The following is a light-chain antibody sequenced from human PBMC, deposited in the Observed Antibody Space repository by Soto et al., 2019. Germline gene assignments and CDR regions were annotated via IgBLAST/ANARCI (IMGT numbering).Light chain of an antibody. J-gene: IGKJ5*01. Sequence: EKVMTQSPATLSVSPGERATLSCRASQSVSSNLAWYQQKPGQAPRLLIYGASSRATGIPVRFSGSGSGTEFTLTISSLQSEDFAVYYCQQYNKSPLTFGEGTRLE. V-gene: IGKV3-15*01. CDR2: GAS. CDR3: QQYNKSPLT. CDR1: QSVSSN.